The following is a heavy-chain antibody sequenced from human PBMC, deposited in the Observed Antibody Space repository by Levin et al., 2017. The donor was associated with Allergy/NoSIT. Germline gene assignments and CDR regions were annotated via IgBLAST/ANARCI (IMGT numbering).Heavy chain of an antibody. J-gene: IGHJ3*02. CDR2: LSGSATRT. CDR3: ANGGTRDGFDI. CDR1: GFTFSNYA. Sequence: GGSLRLSCEASGFTFSNYAMSWVRQAPGKGLEWVSALSGSATRTYYADSVKGRFNISRDNSKNTLYLQMNSLRAEDTAVYYCANGGTRDGFDIWGQGTMVTVSS. V-gene: IGHV3-23*01. D-gene: IGHD3-16*01.